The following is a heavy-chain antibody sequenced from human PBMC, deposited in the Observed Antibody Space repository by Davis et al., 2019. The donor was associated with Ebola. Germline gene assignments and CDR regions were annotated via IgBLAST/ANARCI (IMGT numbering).Heavy chain of an antibody. CDR3: ARDRYYDSSGYSGNYYYYYYMDV. CDR1: GGSFNTYY. CDR2: IYYSGST. V-gene: IGHV4-31*11. J-gene: IGHJ6*03. Sequence: PSETLSLTCAVYGGSFNTYYWSWIRQHPGKGLEWIGYIYYSGSTYYNPSLKSRVTISVDTSKNQFSLKLSSVTAADTAVYYCARDRYYDSSGYSGNYYYYYYMDVWGKGTTVTVSS. D-gene: IGHD3-22*01.